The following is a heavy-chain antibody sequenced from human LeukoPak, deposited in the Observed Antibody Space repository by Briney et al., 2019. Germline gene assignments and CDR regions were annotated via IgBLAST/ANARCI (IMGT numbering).Heavy chain of an antibody. J-gene: IGHJ3*02. CDR2: IYHSGST. CDR3: ARGGYCSSTSCPQPAFDI. Sequence: SETLSLTCAVSGGSISSSNWWSWVRQPPGKGLEWIGEIYHSGSTNYNPSLKSRVTISVDKSKNQFSLKLSSVTAADTAVYYCARGGYCSSTSCPQPAFDIWGQGTMVTVSS. D-gene: IGHD2-2*01. CDR1: GGSISSSNW. V-gene: IGHV4-4*02.